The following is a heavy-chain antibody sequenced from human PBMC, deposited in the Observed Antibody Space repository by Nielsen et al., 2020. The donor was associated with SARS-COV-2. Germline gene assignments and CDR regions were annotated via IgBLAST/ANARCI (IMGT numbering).Heavy chain of an antibody. D-gene: IGHD3-3*01. J-gene: IGHJ6*02. CDR2: ISYDGSNK. CDR3: AREGYDFWSVVYYYYGMDV. V-gene: IGHV3-30-3*01. Sequence: WIRQPPGKGLEWVAVISYDGSNKYYADSVKGRFTISRDNSKNTLYLQMNSLRAEDTAVYYCAREGYDFWSVVYYYYGMDVWGQGTTVTVSS.